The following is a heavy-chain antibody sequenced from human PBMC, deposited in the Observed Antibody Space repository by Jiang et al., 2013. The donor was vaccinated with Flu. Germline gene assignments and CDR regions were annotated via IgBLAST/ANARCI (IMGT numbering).Heavy chain of an antibody. J-gene: IGHJ6*02. D-gene: IGHD6-6*01. V-gene: IGHV4-59*01. CDR2: IYYSGST. Sequence: GLVKPSETLSLTCTVSGGSISSYYWSWIRQPPGKGLEWIGYIYYSGSTNYNPSLKSRVTISVDTSKNQFSLKLSSVTAADTAVYYCARVQSYSTSPRCYGMDVWGQGTTVTVSS. CDR3: ARVQSYSTSPRCYGMDV. CDR1: GGSISSYY.